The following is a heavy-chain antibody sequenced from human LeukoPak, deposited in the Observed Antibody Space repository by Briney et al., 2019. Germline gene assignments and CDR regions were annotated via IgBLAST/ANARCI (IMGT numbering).Heavy chain of an antibody. CDR3: ARGGLLFRRLAFDI. CDR2: ISYDGSNK. J-gene: IGHJ3*02. CDR1: GFTFSTYF. D-gene: IGHD2-21*02. Sequence: PGGSLRLSCAASGFTFSTYFMSWVRQAPGKGLERVAVISYDGSNKYYADSVKGRFTISRDNSKNTLYLQMSSLRAEDTAVYYCARGGLLFRRLAFDIWGQGTMVTVSS. V-gene: IGHV3-30-3*01.